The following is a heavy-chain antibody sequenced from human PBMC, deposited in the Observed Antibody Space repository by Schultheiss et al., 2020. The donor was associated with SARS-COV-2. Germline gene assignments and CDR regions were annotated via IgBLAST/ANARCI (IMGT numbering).Heavy chain of an antibody. CDR1: GFTFSSYA. Sequence: GGSLRLSCAASGFTFSSYAMSWVRQAPGKGLEWMGIIYPGDSDTRYSPSFQGQVTISADKSISTAYLQWSSLKASDSAMYYCARKTSPGMDVWGQGTTVTVSS. J-gene: IGHJ6*02. V-gene: IGHV5-51*01. CDR3: ARKTSPGMDV. CDR2: IYPGDSDT. D-gene: IGHD6-6*01.